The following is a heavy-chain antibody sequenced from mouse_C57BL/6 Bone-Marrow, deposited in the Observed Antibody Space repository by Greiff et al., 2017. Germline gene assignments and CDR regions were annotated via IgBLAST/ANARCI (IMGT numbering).Heavy chain of an antibody. D-gene: IGHD1-1*01. CDR1: GFTFSSYT. Sequence: LVESGGGLVKPGGSLKLSCAASGFTFSSYTMSWVRQTPEKRLQWVAAISGGGGNTYYPDSVKGRFTISRDNDKNILYLQMSSLMSEDTALYYCSRQVTTVLATKYFDVWGTGTTVTVSS. CDR3: SRQVTTVLATKYFDV. V-gene: IGHV5-9*01. J-gene: IGHJ1*03. CDR2: ISGGGGNT.